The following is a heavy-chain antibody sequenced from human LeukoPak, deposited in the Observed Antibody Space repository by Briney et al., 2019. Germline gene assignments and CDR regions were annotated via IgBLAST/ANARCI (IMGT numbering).Heavy chain of an antibody. V-gene: IGHV3-9*01. D-gene: IGHD2-2*01. J-gene: IGHJ5*02. CDR3: AKGRDKYQLLSKNWFDP. CDR2: ISWNSGSI. Sequence: GGSLRLSCAASGFTFDDYAMHWVRQAPGKGLGWVSGISWNSGSIGYADSVKGRFTISRDNAKNSLYLQMNSLRAEDTALYYCAKGRDKYQLLSKNWFDPWGQGTLVTVSS. CDR1: GFTFDDYA.